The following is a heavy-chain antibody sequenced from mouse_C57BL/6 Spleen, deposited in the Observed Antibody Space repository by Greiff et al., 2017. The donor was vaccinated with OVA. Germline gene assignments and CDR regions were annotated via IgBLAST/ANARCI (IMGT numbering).Heavy chain of an antibody. CDR3: EIGTSWYFDV. Sequence: VQLQQSGPELVKPGASVKLSCKASGYTFTSYWMHWVKQRPGRGLEWIGRIDPNSGGTKYNEKFKSKATLTVDKPSSTTYIQLSSLTSEESAVYDCEIGTSWYFDVWGTGTTVTVSS. D-gene: IGHD3-3*01. CDR1: GYTFTSYW. V-gene: IGHV1-72*01. CDR2: IDPNSGGT. J-gene: IGHJ1*03.